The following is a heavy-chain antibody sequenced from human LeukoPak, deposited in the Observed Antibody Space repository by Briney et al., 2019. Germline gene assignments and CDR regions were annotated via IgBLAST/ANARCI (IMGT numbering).Heavy chain of an antibody. CDR2: IYYSGST. V-gene: IGHV4-39*01. CDR3: ARLTGYSSCWYYPWFDP. CDR1: GGSISRSSYY. J-gene: IGHJ5*02. Sequence: SETLSLTCTVSGGSISRSSYYWGWIRQPPGKGLEWIGSIYYSGSTYYSPSLKSRVTMSVDTSKNQFSLKLSSVTAADTAVYYCARLTGYSSCWYYPWFDPWGQGTLVTVSS. D-gene: IGHD6-13*01.